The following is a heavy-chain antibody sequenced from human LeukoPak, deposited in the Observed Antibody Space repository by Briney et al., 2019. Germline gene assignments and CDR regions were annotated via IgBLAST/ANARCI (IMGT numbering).Heavy chain of an antibody. CDR1: GFTFSSYG. D-gene: IGHD3-10*01. CDR2: IWYNGSNE. J-gene: IGHJ5*02. CDR3: AREDTPAYYGSGSYLDNWFDP. V-gene: IGHV3-33*08. Sequence: GGSLRLSCAASGFTFSSYGMHWVRQAPGKGLEWVAVIWYNGSNEYYADSVKGRFTISRDNSKNTLYLQMNSLRAEDTAVYYCAREDTPAYYGSGSYLDNWFDPWGQGTLVTVSS.